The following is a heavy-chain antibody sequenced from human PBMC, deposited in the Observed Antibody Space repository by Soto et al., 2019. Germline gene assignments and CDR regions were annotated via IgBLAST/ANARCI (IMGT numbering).Heavy chain of an antibody. CDR2: TYYGRNT. V-gene: IGHV4-39*01. J-gene: IGHJ4*02. CDR1: CGKIVGIGVY. Sequence: LSCSVFCGKIVGIGVYWIWVRRPPGEGLEWIGSTYYGRNTYYSSSLRSRVTLSVDTSKNQFSLGLSSVTAADTAMYYCARHGHWAPLDDWGPGTLVTVSS. D-gene: IGHD3-16*01. CDR3: ARHGHWAPLDD.